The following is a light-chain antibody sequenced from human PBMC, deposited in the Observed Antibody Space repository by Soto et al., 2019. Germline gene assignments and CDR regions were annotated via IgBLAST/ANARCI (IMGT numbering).Light chain of an antibody. CDR1: QSVSNNY. CDR3: HQYDTIVQT. Sequence: IVLTQSPGTLSLSPWERATLSCRASQSVSNNYLAWYQQKPGQAPRLLIYGASNRATATPERFSGSGSGTDFTLTISRLEPEDFAVYYCHQYDTIVQTFGQGTKVDIK. V-gene: IGKV3-20*01. J-gene: IGKJ1*01. CDR2: GAS.